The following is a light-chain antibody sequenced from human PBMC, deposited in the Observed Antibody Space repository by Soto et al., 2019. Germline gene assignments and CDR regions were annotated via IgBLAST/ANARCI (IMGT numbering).Light chain of an antibody. CDR2: EIV. CDR1: STNIGVYDD. J-gene: IGLJ1*01. Sequence: QSVLTQPPSVSGSPGQTVTISCTGTSTNIGVYDDVPWYQHHPGKAPKLLIYEIVKRPSGVPDRFSGSKSGTTASLTVSGLQAEDEADYFCKSYAGSNTYVFGSGTKLTVL. V-gene: IGLV2-8*01. CDR3: KSYAGSNTYV.